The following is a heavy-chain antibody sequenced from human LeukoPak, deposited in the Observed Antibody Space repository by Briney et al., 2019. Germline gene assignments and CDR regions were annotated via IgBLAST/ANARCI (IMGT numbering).Heavy chain of an antibody. V-gene: IGHV1-69*13. CDR1: GGTFSSYA. CDR2: IIPIFGTA. D-gene: IGHD6-6*01. J-gene: IGHJ3*02. CDR3: GSDIAARPGAFDI. Sequence: SVKVSCKASGGTFSSYAISWVRQAPGQGLEWMGGIIPIFGTANYAQKFQGRVTITADESTSTAYMELSSLRSEDTAVYYCGSDIAARPGAFDIWGQGTMVTVSS.